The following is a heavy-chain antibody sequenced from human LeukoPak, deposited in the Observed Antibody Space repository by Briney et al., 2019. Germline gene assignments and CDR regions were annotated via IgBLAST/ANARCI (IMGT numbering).Heavy chain of an antibody. D-gene: IGHD2/OR15-2a*01. CDR1: GFTFSSHA. Sequence: GGSLRLSCAASGFTFSSHAMHWVRQAPGKGLEWVAVISYDGSNKYYADSVKGRFTISRDNSKNTLYLQMNSLRAEDTAVYYCARDGQVTLDAFDIWGQGTMVTVSS. J-gene: IGHJ3*02. CDR3: ARDGQVTLDAFDI. V-gene: IGHV3-30-3*01. CDR2: ISYDGSNK.